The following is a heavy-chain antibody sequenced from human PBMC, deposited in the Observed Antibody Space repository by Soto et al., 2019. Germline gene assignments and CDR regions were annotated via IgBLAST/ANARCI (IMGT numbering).Heavy chain of an antibody. CDR2: LSGNGAVT. CDR1: GFTFSSHA. D-gene: IGHD3-10*01. V-gene: IGHV3-23*01. Sequence: PGGSLRLSCAASGFTFSSHAMNWVRQAPGKGLEWVSDLSGNGAVTFYADSVRGRSTISRDNSRNTVYLQMNTVRGEDTAIYYCARVGSGSQTSDWGQGVLVTVSS. CDR3: ARVGSGSQTSD. J-gene: IGHJ4*02.